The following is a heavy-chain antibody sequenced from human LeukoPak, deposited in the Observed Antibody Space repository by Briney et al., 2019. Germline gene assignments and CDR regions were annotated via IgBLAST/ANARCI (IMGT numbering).Heavy chain of an antibody. V-gene: IGHV3-20*04. CDR2: INWNGGST. Sequence: GGSLRLSCSASGFTFSSFAMSWVRQAPGKGLEWVSGINWNGGSTGYADSVKGRFTISRDNAKNSLYLQMNSLRAEDTALYYCARAQRRPYYYDSSGPYYFDYWGQGTLVTVSS. D-gene: IGHD3-22*01. CDR1: GFTFSSFA. CDR3: ARAQRRPYYYDSSGPYYFDY. J-gene: IGHJ4*02.